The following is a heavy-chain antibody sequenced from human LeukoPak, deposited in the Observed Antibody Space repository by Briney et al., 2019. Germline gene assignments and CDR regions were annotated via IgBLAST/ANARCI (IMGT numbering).Heavy chain of an antibody. CDR2: IYSGGST. CDR3: AREILSHYYYYGMDV. CDR1: GFTVSSNH. D-gene: IGHD2-15*01. V-gene: IGHV3-66*01. J-gene: IGHJ6*02. Sequence: GGSLRLSCAASGFTVSSNHMSWVRQAPGKGLEWVSVIYSGGSTYYADSVKGRFTISRDNAKNSLYLQMNSLRAEDTAVYYCAREILSHYYYYGMDVWGQGTTVTVSS.